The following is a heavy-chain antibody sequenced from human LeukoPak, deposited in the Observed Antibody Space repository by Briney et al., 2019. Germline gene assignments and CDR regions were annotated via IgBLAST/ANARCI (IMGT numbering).Heavy chain of an antibody. CDR1: GFTFSSYG. CDR3: ARDSYQDYYGRFDP. CDR2: IWDDGNNK. Sequence: GGSLRLSCAASGFTFSSYGMHWVRQAPGKGLEWVAVIWDDGNNKRYANSVNGRFTISRDNSENTLYLQMNGLTAEDTAMYYCARDSYQDYYGRFDPWGQGTLVIVSS. J-gene: IGHJ5*02. D-gene: IGHD3-10*01. V-gene: IGHV3-33*08.